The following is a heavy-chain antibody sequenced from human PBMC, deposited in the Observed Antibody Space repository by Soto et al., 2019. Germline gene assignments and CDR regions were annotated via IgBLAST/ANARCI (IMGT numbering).Heavy chain of an antibody. D-gene: IGHD2-21*01. CDR3: ADDLGPAYDSNNWFDP. V-gene: IGHV3-15*07. Sequence: EVQLVESGGDLVKPGGSLRLSCAASGFIFSHAWFHWVRQPPGKGLELVGRVKNNGGATDYAASVKGRFTISRDDFKDTVYLQMSSLRTEDTAIYYCADDLGPAYDSNNWFDPWGQGTLVTVSS. CDR1: GFIFSHAW. CDR2: VKNNGGAT. J-gene: IGHJ5*02.